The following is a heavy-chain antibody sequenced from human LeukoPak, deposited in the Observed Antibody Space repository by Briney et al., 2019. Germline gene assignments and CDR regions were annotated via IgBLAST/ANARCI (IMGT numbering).Heavy chain of an antibody. CDR3: ARDEPTVTTGPPVGS. V-gene: IGHV3-74*01. D-gene: IGHD4-17*01. Sequence: GGSLRLSCAASGFSFYSYWMHWVRQAPGKGLVWVSCINGDGSTSNYADSVKGRFTISRDNAKNTLYLQMHSLRAEDTAVYYCARDEPTVTTGPPVGSWGQGTLVTVSS. CDR2: INGDGSTS. J-gene: IGHJ4*02. CDR1: GFSFYSYW.